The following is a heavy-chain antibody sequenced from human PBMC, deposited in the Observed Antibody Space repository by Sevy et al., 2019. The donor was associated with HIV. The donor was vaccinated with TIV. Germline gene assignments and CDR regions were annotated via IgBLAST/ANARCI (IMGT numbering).Heavy chain of an antibody. Sequence: GGSLRLSCAASGFTFSSYAMHWVRQAPGKGLEWVAVISYDGSNKYYADSVKGRFTISRDKSKNTLYLQMNSLRAEDTAVYYCARDQAMDYWGQGTLVIVSS. CDR1: GFTFSSYA. J-gene: IGHJ4*02. D-gene: IGHD2-2*01. CDR2: ISYDGSNK. CDR3: ARDQAMDY. V-gene: IGHV3-30-3*01.